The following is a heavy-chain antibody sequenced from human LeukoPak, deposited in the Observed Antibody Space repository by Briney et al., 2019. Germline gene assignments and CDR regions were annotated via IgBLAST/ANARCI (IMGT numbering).Heavy chain of an antibody. J-gene: IGHJ6*02. CDR2: ISSGSSII. V-gene: IGHV3-48*01. CDR1: GFTFSTYS. Sequence: GGSLRLSCAASGFTFSTYSMNWVRQAPGQGLEWVSYISSGSSIIYYADSVKGRFTISRDNAKNSLYLQMNSLRAEDTAVYYCARGLSPVNYGMDVWGQGTTVTVSS. D-gene: IGHD2/OR15-2a*01. CDR3: ARGLSPVNYGMDV.